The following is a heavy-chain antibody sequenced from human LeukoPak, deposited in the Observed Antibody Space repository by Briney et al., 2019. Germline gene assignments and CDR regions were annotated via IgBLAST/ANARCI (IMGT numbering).Heavy chain of an antibody. Sequence: PGGSLRLSCAASGSTFSSYSMNWVRQAPGKGLEWVSSISSSSSYIYYADSVKGRFTISRDNAKNSLYLQMNSLRAEDMASYYCAKGGSGWLYNWFDPWGQGTLVTVSS. CDR2: ISSSSSYI. D-gene: IGHD6-19*01. J-gene: IGHJ5*02. CDR3: AKGGSGWLYNWFDP. CDR1: GSTFSSYS. V-gene: IGHV3-21*04.